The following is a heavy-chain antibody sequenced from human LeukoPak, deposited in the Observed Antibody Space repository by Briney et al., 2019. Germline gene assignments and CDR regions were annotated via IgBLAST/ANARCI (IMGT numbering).Heavy chain of an antibody. D-gene: IGHD6-6*01. V-gene: IGHV3-66*02. Sequence: GGSLRLSCAASGFTFSSYAMHWVRQAPGKGLEWVSVIYSGGSTYYADSVKGRFTISRDNSKNTLYLQMNSLRAEDTAVYYCARLAALHGMDVWGQGTTVTVSS. CDR1: GFTFSSYA. J-gene: IGHJ6*02. CDR3: ARLAALHGMDV. CDR2: IYSGGST.